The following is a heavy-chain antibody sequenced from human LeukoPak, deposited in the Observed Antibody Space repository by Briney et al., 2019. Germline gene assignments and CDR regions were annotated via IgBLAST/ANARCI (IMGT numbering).Heavy chain of an antibody. CDR1: GGSISSHY. Sequence: KTSETLSLTCTVSGGSISSHYWSWIRQPPGRGLEWVGYIYYSGSTNYNPSLKSRVTISVDTSKNQFSLKLSSVTAADTAVYYCARAVSTSSTYYYYYYYMDVWGKGTTVTVSS. CDR2: IYYSGST. J-gene: IGHJ6*03. D-gene: IGHD2-2*01. V-gene: IGHV4-59*11. CDR3: ARAVSTSSTYYYYYYYMDV.